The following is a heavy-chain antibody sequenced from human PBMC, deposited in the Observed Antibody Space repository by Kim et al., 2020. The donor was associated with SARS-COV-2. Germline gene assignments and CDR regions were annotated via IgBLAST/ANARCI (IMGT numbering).Heavy chain of an antibody. CDR1: GFTFSNAW. D-gene: IGHD2-2*01. CDR2: IKSKTDGGTT. J-gene: IGHJ3*02. Sequence: GGSLRLSCAASGFTFSNAWMSWVRQAPGKGLEWVGRIKSKTDGGTTDYAAPVKGRFTISRDDSKNTLYLQMNSLKTEDTAVYYCTTEEYRYCSSTSCHPDRYSGYDLGAFDIWGQGTMVTVSS. V-gene: IGHV3-15*01. CDR3: TTEEYRYCSSTSCHPDRYSGYDLGAFDI.